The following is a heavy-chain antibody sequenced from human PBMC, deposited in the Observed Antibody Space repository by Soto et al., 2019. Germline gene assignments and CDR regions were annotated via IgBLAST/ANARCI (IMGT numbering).Heavy chain of an antibody. D-gene: IGHD2-15*01. V-gene: IGHV1-69*06. CDR1: GGTFSSYA. Sequence: EASVKVSCKASGGTFSSYAISWVRQAPGQGLEWMGGISAYIGTANYAQKFQGRVTMTADKSTSTAYMELRSLRSDDTAVYYCAGFGATDSFDYWGQGTLVTVSS. J-gene: IGHJ4*02. CDR2: ISAYIGTA. CDR3: AGFGATDSFDY.